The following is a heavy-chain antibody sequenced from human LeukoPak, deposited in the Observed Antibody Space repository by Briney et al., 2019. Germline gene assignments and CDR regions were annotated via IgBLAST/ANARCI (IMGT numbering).Heavy chain of an antibody. J-gene: IGHJ4*02. Sequence: ASVKVSCKASGYTLTKYAMHWVRQAPGQRLEWMGWINADNGNTKYSQKFQGRVTITRDTSASTAYMELSSLRSEDTALYYCAISMRHGSSVYWEIRLDYWGQGTLVTVPS. CDR2: INADNGNT. CDR3: AISMRHGSSVYWEIRLDY. V-gene: IGHV1-3*01. D-gene: IGHD3-22*01. CDR1: GYTLTKYA.